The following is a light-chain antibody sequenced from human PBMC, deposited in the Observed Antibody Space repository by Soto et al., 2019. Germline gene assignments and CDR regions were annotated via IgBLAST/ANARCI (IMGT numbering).Light chain of an antibody. V-gene: IGLV2-14*03. Sequence: QSVLTQPASVSGSPGQSITISCTGTSSDVGGYNYVSWYQQHPGKAPKLIIFDVTDRPSGVSTRFSGSKSGNTASLTISGLQAEDEADYYCSSYTSRSVVVFGGGTKLTVL. CDR3: SSYTSRSVVV. CDR2: DVT. J-gene: IGLJ2*01. CDR1: SSDVGGYNY.